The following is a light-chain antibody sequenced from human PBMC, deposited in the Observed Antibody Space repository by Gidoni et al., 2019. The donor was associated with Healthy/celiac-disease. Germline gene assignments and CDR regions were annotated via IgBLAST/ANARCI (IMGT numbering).Light chain of an antibody. CDR3: QAWDSSTSSGVV. Sequence: SYELTQPPSVSVSPAQTASITCAGDKLGDKYACWYQQKPGQSPLLVIYQDSKRPSGIPERFSGSNSGNTATLTISGTQAMDEADYYCQAWDSSTSSGVVFGGGTKLTVL. CDR1: KLGDKY. V-gene: IGLV3-1*01. CDR2: QDS. J-gene: IGLJ2*01.